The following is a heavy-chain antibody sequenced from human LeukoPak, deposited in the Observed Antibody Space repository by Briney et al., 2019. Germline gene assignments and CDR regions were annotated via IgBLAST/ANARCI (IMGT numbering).Heavy chain of an antibody. Sequence: PGGSLRLSCAASGFTFSSYSMNWVRQAPGKGLEWVSSISSSSSYIYYADSVKGRFTISRDNAKNSLYLQMNSLRAEDTAVYYCARDAYDILTGYQDYYFDYRGQGTLVTVSS. D-gene: IGHD3-9*01. CDR1: GFTFSSYS. CDR2: ISSSSSYI. J-gene: IGHJ4*02. CDR3: ARDAYDILTGYQDYYFDY. V-gene: IGHV3-21*01.